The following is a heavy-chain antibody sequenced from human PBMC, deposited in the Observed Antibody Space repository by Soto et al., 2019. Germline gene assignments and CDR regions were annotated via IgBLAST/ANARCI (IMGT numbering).Heavy chain of an antibody. CDR3: ARVKTDYSNPRGPFFFYGMDV. D-gene: IGHD4-4*01. J-gene: IGHJ6*02. V-gene: IGHV3-30-3*01. CDR2: ISYDGGHK. CDR1: EFTFSSYA. Sequence: ESGGGVVHPERSLRLSCSAAEFTFSSYAMHWVRQAPGKGLEWVAGISYDGGHKFYGDSVRGRFTISRYSSKTTVFLQMNSLRPEDTAAYYCARVKTDYSNPRGPFFFYGMDVWGQGTTVTVSS.